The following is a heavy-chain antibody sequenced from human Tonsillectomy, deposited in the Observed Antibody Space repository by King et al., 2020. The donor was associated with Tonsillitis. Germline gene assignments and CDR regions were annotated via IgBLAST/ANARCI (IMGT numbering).Heavy chain of an antibody. J-gene: IGHJ3*02. CDR1: GFTFRSYG. CDR3: ARDSFSNGPPFDGFDI. D-gene: IGHD3-22*01. V-gene: IGHV3-33*08. Sequence: HVQLVESGGGVVQPGRSLRLSCAASGFTFRSYGMHWVRQAPGKGLEWVAVIWYDGSNKYYADSVKGRFTISRDNSKNTMYLQMNSLRAEDTAVYYCARDSFSNGPPFDGFDIWGQGTMVTVSS. CDR2: IWYDGSNK.